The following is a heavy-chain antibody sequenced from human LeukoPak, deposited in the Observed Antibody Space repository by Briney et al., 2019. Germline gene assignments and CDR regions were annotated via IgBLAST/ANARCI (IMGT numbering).Heavy chain of an antibody. D-gene: IGHD3-22*01. V-gene: IGHV3-7*01. CDR3: ARGRFNYDSTGYSSFYY. CDR2: IKEDGSEK. Sequence: PGGSLRLSCAASGVTFSSYWMSWVRQAPGKGLEWVANIKEDGSEKYYVDSVKGRFTISRDNAKTSLYLQMNSLRAEDTAVYYCARGRFNYDSTGYSSFYYWGQGTLVTVSS. J-gene: IGHJ4*02. CDR1: GVTFSSYW.